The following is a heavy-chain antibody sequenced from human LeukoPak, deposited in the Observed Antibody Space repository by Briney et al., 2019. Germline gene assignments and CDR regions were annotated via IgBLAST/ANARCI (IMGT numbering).Heavy chain of an antibody. D-gene: IGHD5/OR15-5a*01. CDR2: ISYDGSNK. V-gene: IGHV3-30*04. CDR1: GFTFSSYA. CDR3: ARGHVTVSAHDDAFDI. Sequence: AGGSLRLSCAASGFTFSSYAMHWVRQAPGKGLEGVAVISYDGSNKYYADSVKGRFTISRDNAKNSLYLQMNSLRAEDTAVYYCARGHVTVSAHDDAFDIWGQGTMVTVSS. J-gene: IGHJ3*02.